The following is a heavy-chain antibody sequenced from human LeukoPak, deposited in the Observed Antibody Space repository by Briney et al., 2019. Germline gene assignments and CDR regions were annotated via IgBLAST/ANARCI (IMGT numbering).Heavy chain of an antibody. CDR1: GGSFSGYY. CDR2: INHSGST. D-gene: IGHD3-10*01. CDR3: MVRETKTYYYYYMDV. Sequence: PSETLSLTCAVYGGSFSGYYWSWIRQPPGEGLEWIGEINHSGSTNYNPSLKSRVTISVDTSKNQFSLKLSSVTAADTAVYYCMVRETKTYYYYYMDVWGKGTTVTISS. V-gene: IGHV4-34*01. J-gene: IGHJ6*03.